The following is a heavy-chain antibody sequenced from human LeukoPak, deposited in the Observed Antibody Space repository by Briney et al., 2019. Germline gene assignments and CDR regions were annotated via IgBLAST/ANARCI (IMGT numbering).Heavy chain of an antibody. J-gene: IGHJ3*02. D-gene: IGHD2-2*02. CDR1: GFSLSTSGVG. V-gene: IGHV2-5*01. CDR3: ARGYCSSTSCYTFDI. Sequence: SGPTLVNPTQTLTLTCTFSGFSLSTSGVGVGWIRQPPGKALEWLALIYWNDDERDSPSLKSRLTITKDTSKNQVVLTMTNMDPVDTATYYCARGYCSSTSCYTFDIWGQGTMVTVSS. CDR2: IYWNDDE.